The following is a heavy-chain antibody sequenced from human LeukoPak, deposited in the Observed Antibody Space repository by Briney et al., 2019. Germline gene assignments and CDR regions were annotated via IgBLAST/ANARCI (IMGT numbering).Heavy chain of an antibody. CDR1: GFTFSSYS. D-gene: IGHD6-19*01. Sequence: GGSLRLSCAASGFTFSSYSMNSVRQAPGKGLEWVSSISSSSSYIYYADSVKGRFTISRDNAKNSLYLQMNSLRAEDTAVYYCARAPEQWLESFWDYWGQGTLVTVSS. V-gene: IGHV3-21*01. CDR3: ARAPEQWLESFWDY. J-gene: IGHJ4*02. CDR2: ISSSSSYI.